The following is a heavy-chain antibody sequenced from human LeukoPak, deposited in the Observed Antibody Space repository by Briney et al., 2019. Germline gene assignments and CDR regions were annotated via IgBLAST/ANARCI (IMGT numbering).Heavy chain of an antibody. V-gene: IGHV3-30*04. Sequence: GRSLRLSCAASGFTFSSYAMHWVRQAPGKGLEWVAVISYDGSNKYYADSVKGRFTISRDNSKNTLYLQMNSLRAEDTAVYYCASEGRYCSGGSCYLDLDYWGQGTLVTVSS. CDR1: GFTFSSYA. CDR2: ISYDGSNK. D-gene: IGHD2-15*01. CDR3: ASEGRYCSGGSCYLDLDY. J-gene: IGHJ4*02.